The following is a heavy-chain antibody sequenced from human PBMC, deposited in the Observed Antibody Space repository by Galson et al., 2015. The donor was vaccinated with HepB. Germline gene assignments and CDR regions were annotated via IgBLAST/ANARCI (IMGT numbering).Heavy chain of an antibody. V-gene: IGHV1-3*01. Sequence: SVKVSCKASGYTFTSYAMHWVRQAPGQRLEWMGWINAGNGNTKYSQKFQGRVTITRDTSASTAYMELSSLRSEDTAVYYCARGYCSGGSCGLYYYYYYMDVWGKGTTVTVSS. CDR1: GYTFTSYA. D-gene: IGHD2-15*01. CDR3: ARGYCSGGSCGLYYYYYYMDV. CDR2: INAGNGNT. J-gene: IGHJ6*03.